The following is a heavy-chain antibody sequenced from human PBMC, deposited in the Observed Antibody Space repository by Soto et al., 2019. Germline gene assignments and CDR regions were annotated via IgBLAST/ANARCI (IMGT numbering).Heavy chain of an antibody. CDR1: GYTFTDYY. V-gene: IGHV1-2*02. Sequence: ASVKVSCKASGYTFTDYYMHWVRQAPGQGLEWMGWINPNSGGTNYAQKFQGRVTMTRDTSISTAYMELSRLRSDDTAVYYCARDLGDYYDSSGYFRSWFDPWGQGTLVTVSS. J-gene: IGHJ5*02. CDR2: INPNSGGT. D-gene: IGHD3-22*01. CDR3: ARDLGDYYDSSGYFRSWFDP.